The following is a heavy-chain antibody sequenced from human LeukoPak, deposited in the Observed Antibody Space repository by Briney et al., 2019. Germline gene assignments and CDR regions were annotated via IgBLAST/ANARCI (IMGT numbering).Heavy chain of an antibody. CDR3: ARGVGAHGLGFYYYYYMDV. CDR1: GGSISSGSYY. Sequence: PSETLSLTCTVSGGSISSGSYYWSWIRQPAGKGLEWIGRIYTSGSTNYNPSLKSRVTISVDTSKNQFSLKLSSVTAADTAVYYSARGVGAHGLGFYYYYYMDVWGKGTTVTVSS. V-gene: IGHV4-61*02. CDR2: IYTSGST. D-gene: IGHD1-26*01. J-gene: IGHJ6*03.